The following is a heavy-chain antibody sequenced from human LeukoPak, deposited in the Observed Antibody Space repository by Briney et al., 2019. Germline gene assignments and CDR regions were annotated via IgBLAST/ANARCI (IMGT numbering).Heavy chain of an antibody. CDR1: GFTFSRYW. CDR2: IKQDGSEK. V-gene: IGHV3-7*01. J-gene: IGHJ4*02. CDR3: ARPAGTGSDY. Sequence: GGSLRLSCAASGFTFSRYWMTWVRQAPGKGLEWVANIKQDGSEKFYADSLKGRLIISRDNAKSSLYLQVNSLTVEDTAVYYCARPAGTGSDYWGQGTLVTVSS. D-gene: IGHD3-10*01.